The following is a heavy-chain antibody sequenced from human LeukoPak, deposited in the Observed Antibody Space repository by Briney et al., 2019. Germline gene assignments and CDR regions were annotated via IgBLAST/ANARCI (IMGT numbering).Heavy chain of an antibody. CDR3: ARTLDRFTVVTPYFDY. V-gene: IGHV3-30*02. CDR2: IRYDGSNK. Sequence: GGSLRLSCAASGFTFSSYGMHWFRQAPGKGLEGVAFIRYDGSNKYYADSVKGRFTISRDNSKNRLYLQMNSLRAEDTAVYYCARTLDRFTVVTPYFDYWGQGTLVTVSS. J-gene: IGHJ4*02. D-gene: IGHD4-23*01. CDR1: GFTFSSYG.